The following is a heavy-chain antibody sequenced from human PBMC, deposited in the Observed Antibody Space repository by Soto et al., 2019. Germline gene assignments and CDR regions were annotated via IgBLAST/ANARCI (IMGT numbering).Heavy chain of an antibody. CDR1: GYTLTELS. CDR3: ARGAIYDFWSGYYGRWFDP. CDR2: FDPEDGET. Sequence: ASVKVSCKVSGYTLTELSMHWVRQAPGKGLEWMGGFDPEDGETIYAQKFQGRVTMTRDTSTSTVYMELSSLRSEDTAVYYCARGAIYDFWSGYYGRWFDPWG. J-gene: IGHJ5*02. V-gene: IGHV1-24*01. D-gene: IGHD3-3*01.